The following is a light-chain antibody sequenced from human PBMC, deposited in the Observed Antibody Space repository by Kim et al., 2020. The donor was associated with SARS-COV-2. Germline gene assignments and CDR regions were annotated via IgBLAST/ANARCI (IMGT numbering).Light chain of an antibody. J-gene: IGKJ1*01. Sequence: SASIGDRVTITCRASQPIIIYLNWYQQKPGKAPNLLIYSASRLQSGVPSRFSRSASGTDFTLTISSLQSEDFATYYCQQAYGERSFGQGTKVDI. CDR3: QQAYGERS. CDR2: SAS. CDR1: QPIIIY. V-gene: IGKV1-39*01.